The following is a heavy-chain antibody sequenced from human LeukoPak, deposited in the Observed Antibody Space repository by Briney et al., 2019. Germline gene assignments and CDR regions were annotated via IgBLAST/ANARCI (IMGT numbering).Heavy chain of an antibody. D-gene: IGHD3-22*01. J-gene: IGHJ4*02. CDR1: GFTFSSFS. V-gene: IGHV3-48*01. CDR3: ARDRIGDYYDSSRFTPYFDY. Sequence: GGSLRLSCAASGFTFSSFSMNWVRQAPGKGLEWVSFITGSSSTIYYADSVKGRFTISRDNAKNSLYLQMNSLRAEDTAVYYCARDRIGDYYDSSRFTPYFDYWGQGTLVTVSS. CDR2: ITGSSSTI.